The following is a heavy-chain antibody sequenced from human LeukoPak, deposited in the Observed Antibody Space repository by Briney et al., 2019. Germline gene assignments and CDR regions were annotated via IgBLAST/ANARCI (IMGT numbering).Heavy chain of an antibody. Sequence: ASVNVSCKASGYTFTSYDINWVRQATGQGLEWMGWMNPNSGNTGYAQKFQGRVTMTRNTSISTAYMELSSLRSEDTAVYYCARGRSPVLRYFDWLNYWGQGTLVTVSS. V-gene: IGHV1-8*02. D-gene: IGHD3-9*01. CDR3: ARGRSPVLRYFDWLNY. CDR2: MNPNSGNT. CDR1: GYTFTSYD. J-gene: IGHJ4*02.